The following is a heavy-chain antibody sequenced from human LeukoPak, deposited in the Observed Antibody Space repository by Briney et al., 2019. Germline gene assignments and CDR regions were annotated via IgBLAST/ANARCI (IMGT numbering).Heavy chain of an antibody. CDR1: GFTFSTYA. CDR3: VRGQEVVYTPTFDY. J-gene: IGHJ4*02. CDR2: IGTSGIST. D-gene: IGHD2-8*02. Sequence: GGSLRLSCSASGFTFSTYAIHWVRRAPGKGLQYVSSIGTSGISTYYADSVTGRFTTSRDNSKNSLYLQMSNLRPEDTAVYYCVRGQEVVYTPTFDYWGQGVLVTVSS. V-gene: IGHV3-64D*09.